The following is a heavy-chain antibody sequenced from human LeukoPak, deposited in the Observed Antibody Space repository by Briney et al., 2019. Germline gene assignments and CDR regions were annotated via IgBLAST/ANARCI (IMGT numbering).Heavy chain of an antibody. J-gene: IGHJ3*02. CDR1: GYTFTSYD. D-gene: IGHD2-21*02. CDR3: ARAYYCGGDCYSSAFDI. CDR2: MNSNSGNT. Sequence: ASVKVSCKASGYTFTSYDINWVRQATGQGLEWMGWMNSNSGNTGYAQKFQGRVTITRNTSISTAYMELSRLTSEDTAVYYCARAYYCGGDCYSSAFDIWGQGTMVTVSS. V-gene: IGHV1-8*03.